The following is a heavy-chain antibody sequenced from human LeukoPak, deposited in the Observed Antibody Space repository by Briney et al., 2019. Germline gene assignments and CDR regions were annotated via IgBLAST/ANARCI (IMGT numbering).Heavy chain of an antibody. V-gene: IGHV4-39*07. CDR3: ARGSRDSSGYYSLRPWDY. D-gene: IGHD3-22*01. J-gene: IGHJ4*02. CDR1: GGSISSSSYY. Sequence: SETLSLTCTVSGGSISSSSYYWSWIRQPPGKGLEWIGEINDSGSTNYNPSLKSRVTISVDTSKHQFSLKLSSVTAADTAVYYCARGSRDSSGYYSLRPWDYWGQGTLVTVSS. CDR2: INDSGST.